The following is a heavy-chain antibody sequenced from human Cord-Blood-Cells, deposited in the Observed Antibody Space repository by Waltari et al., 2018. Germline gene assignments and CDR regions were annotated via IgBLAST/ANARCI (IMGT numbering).Heavy chain of an antibody. J-gene: IGHJ5*02. CDR3: AANQQLVDNWFDP. CDR2: IYYSGST. CDR1: GGSISSYY. Sequence: QVQLPESGPGLVKPSETLSLTCTVPGGSISSYYWRWIRQPPGKGLEWIGYIYYSGSTNYNPSLKSRVTISVDTSKNQFSLKLSSVTAADTAVYYCAANQQLVDNWFDPWGQGTLVTVSS. V-gene: IGHV4-59*01. D-gene: IGHD6-13*01.